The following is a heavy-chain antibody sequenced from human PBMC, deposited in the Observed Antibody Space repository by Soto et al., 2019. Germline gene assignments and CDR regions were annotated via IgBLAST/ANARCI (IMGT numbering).Heavy chain of an antibody. D-gene: IGHD1-26*01. V-gene: IGHV3-53*01. J-gene: IGHJ2*01. CDR2: IYSGGST. Sequence: EVQLLESGGGLVQPGGSLRLSCAASGFTVSSNYMSWVRQAPGKGLEWVSLIYSGGSTYYADSVKGRFTISRDNSKNTLYLQMNSLRAEDTALYYCARDNKQWTWEGYFDLWGRGTLVTVSS. CDR1: GFTVSSNY. CDR3: ARDNKQWTWEGYFDL.